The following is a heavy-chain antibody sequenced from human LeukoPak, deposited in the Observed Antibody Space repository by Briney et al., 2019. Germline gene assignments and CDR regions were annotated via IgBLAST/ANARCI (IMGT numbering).Heavy chain of an antibody. CDR1: GFTLGDYA. CDR2: IRSKAYGGTT. D-gene: IGHD1-26*01. CDR3: TRTRVGATRFDY. V-gene: IGHV3-49*04. J-gene: IGHJ4*02. Sequence: SGGSLRLSCTASGFTLGDYAMSWVRQAPGKGLEWVGFIRSKAYGGTTEYAASVKGRFTISRDDSKSIAYLQMNSLKTEDTAVYFCTRTRVGATRFDYWGQGTLVTVSS.